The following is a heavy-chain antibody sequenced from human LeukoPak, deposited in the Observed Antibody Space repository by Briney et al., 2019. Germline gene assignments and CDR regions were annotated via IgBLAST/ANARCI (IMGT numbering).Heavy chain of an antibody. CDR2: INHSGST. J-gene: IGHJ4*02. CDR3: ARGLLDHYGDY. Sequence: SETLSLTCAVYGGSFSGHYWSWIRQPPGKGLEWIGEINHSGSTNYNPSLKSRVTISVDTSKNQFSLKLSSVTAADTAVYYCARGLLDHYGDYWGQGTLVTVSS. D-gene: IGHD2-15*01. CDR1: GGSFSGHY. V-gene: IGHV4-34*01.